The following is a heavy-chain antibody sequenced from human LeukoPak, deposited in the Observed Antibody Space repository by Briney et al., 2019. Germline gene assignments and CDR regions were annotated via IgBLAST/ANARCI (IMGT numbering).Heavy chain of an antibody. CDR3: ARRKRGYSDY. Sequence: PSETLSLTCAVYGGSFSGYYWSWIRQPPGKGLEWIGEINHSGSTNYNPSLKSRVTISVDTSKNQFSLKLSSVTAADTAVYYCARRKRGYSDYWGQGTPVTVSS. J-gene: IGHJ4*02. CDR1: GGSFSGYY. CDR2: INHSGST. D-gene: IGHD3-22*01. V-gene: IGHV4-34*01.